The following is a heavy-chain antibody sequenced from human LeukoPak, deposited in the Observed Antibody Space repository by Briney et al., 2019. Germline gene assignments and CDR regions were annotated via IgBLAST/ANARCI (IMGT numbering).Heavy chain of an antibody. CDR3: AKDPPTVMANAFHI. D-gene: IGHD5-18*01. CDR2: ISGSGGTT. Sequence: GGSLRLSCAAPGFTFSGYARSWFRQAPGKGLDWASSISGSGGTTYYADSVKGRFTISRDNSKNTLYLQMNSLRADDTAVYSCAKDPPTVMANAFHIWGQGTMVTVSS. CDR1: GFTFSGYA. V-gene: IGHV3-23*01. J-gene: IGHJ3*02.